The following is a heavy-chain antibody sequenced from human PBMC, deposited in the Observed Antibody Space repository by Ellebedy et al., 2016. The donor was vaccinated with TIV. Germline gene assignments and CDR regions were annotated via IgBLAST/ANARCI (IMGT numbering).Heavy chain of an antibody. D-gene: IGHD5-24*01. CDR1: GGSISSSSYY. CDR3: ARDRGDGYNPFDY. J-gene: IGHJ4*02. CDR2: IYYSGST. V-gene: IGHV4-39*07. Sequence: MPSETLSLTCTVSGGSISSSSYYWGWIRQPPGKGLEWIGSIYYSGSTYYNPSLKSRVTISVDTSKNQFSLKLTSVTAADTAVYYCARDRGDGYNPFDYWGQGTLVTVSS.